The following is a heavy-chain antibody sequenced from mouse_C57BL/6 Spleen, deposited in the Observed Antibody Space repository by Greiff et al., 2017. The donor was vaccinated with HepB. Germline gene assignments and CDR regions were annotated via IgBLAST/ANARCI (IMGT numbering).Heavy chain of an antibody. CDR3: ARSYYGSSYPYFDY. Sequence: VHVKQSGPVLVKPGPSVKISCKASGFTFTDYYMHWVKQSHGKSLEWIGLVYPYNGGTSYNQKFKGKATLTVDTSSSTAYMELNSLTSEDSAVYYCARSYYGSSYPYFDYWGQGTTLTVSS. J-gene: IGHJ2*01. V-gene: IGHV1-36*01. CDR1: GFTFTDYY. CDR2: VYPYNGGT. D-gene: IGHD1-1*01.